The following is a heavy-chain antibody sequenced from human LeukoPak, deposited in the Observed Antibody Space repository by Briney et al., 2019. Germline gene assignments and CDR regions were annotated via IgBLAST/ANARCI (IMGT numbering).Heavy chain of an antibody. CDR2: INLSDGST. D-gene: IGHD2-2*03. V-gene: IGHV1-46*03. CDR1: GYTFTSYY. Sequence: ASVKVSCQASGYTFTSYYMHWVRQAPGQGLEWMGVINLSDGSTSYAQNFQGRVTMTRDTSTSTVYMELSSLRSKDTAVYYCARDFGYCSSNSCYRDYYYYMDVWGKGTTVTVSS. CDR3: ARDFGYCSSNSCYRDYYYYMDV. J-gene: IGHJ6*03.